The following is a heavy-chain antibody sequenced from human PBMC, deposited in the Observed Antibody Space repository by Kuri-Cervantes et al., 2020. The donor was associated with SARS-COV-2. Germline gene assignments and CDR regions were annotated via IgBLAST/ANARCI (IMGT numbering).Heavy chain of an antibody. D-gene: IGHD1-1*01. CDR1: GFIFSSYG. V-gene: IGHV3-30*02. CDR2: IRYDGSNK. J-gene: IGHJ3*02. CDR3: ARETTDAFDI. Sequence: GESLKISCAASGFIFSSYGMHWVRQAPGKGLEWVAFIRYDGSNKYYADSVKGRFTISRDNSKNTLYLQMNSLRAEDTAVYYCARETTDAFDIWGQGTMVTVSS.